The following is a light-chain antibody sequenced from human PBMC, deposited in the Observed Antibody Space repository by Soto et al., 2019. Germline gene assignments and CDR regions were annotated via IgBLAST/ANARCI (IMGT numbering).Light chain of an antibody. Sequence: QSALTQPASVSGSPGQSITIPCTGTSSDVGGYNYVSWYQQHPGKAPKLMIYEVSNRPSGVSNRFSGSKSGNTASLTISGLQAEDEADYYCSSYTSIITLYVFGSGTKGTVL. V-gene: IGLV2-14*01. CDR3: SSYTSIITLYV. J-gene: IGLJ1*01. CDR2: EVS. CDR1: SSDVGGYNY.